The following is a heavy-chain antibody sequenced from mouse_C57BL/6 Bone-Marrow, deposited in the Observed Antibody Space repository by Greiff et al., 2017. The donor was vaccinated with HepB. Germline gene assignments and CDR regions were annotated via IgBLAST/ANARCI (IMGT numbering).Heavy chain of an antibody. Sequence: EVKVVESGAELVKPGASVKLSCTASGFNIKDYYMHWVKQRTEQGLEWIGRIDPEDGETKYAPKFQGKATITADTSSNTAYLQLSSLTSEDTAVYYCAVIYYGNYVRYFDVWGTGTTVTVSS. V-gene: IGHV14-2*01. CDR3: AVIYYGNYVRYFDV. D-gene: IGHD2-1*01. CDR1: GFNIKDYY. CDR2: IDPEDGET. J-gene: IGHJ1*03.